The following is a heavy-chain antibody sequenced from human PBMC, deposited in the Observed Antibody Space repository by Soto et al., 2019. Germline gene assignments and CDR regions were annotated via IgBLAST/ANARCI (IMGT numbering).Heavy chain of an antibody. V-gene: IGHV4-4*02. J-gene: IGHJ4*02. CDR2: VFHSGIT. D-gene: IGHD3-10*01. CDR1: GGSMKTTNW. CDR3: TKDEAGSPFRY. Sequence: VQLRESGPGQVKTSGTLSLTCAVSGGSMKTTNWWSWVRQPPAKGLEWIGEVFHSGITRYNPSLKCRATVSVDTSKNQFFLSLASVSAADTAVYYCTKDEAGSPFRYWGQGALVTVSS.